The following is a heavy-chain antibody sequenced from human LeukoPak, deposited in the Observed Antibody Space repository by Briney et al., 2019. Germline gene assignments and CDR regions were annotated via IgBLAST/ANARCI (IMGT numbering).Heavy chain of an antibody. V-gene: IGHV3-9*01. J-gene: IGHJ4*02. Sequence: GGSLRLSCVASGFTFSSNWMHWVRQAPGKGLEWVSGISWNSGSIGYADSVKGRFTISRDNAKNSLYLQMNSLRAEDTALYYCAKSFEGRPGLQWLVYFDYWGQGTLVTVSS. CDR1: GFTFSSNW. D-gene: IGHD6-19*01. CDR2: ISWNSGSI. CDR3: AKSFEGRPGLQWLVYFDY.